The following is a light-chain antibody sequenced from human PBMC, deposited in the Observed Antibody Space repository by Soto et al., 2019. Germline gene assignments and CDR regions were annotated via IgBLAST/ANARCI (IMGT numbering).Light chain of an antibody. V-gene: IGLV2-14*01. J-gene: IGLJ1*01. CDR2: EVT. CDR3: NSYTTLSNRV. CDR1: SSDIGAYNY. Sequence: QSASVSGSPGQSITISCTGTSSDIGAYNYVSWYQQHPGKAPKLLIYEVTNRPSGVSDRFSGSKSGNTASLTISGLQAEDEANYYCNSYTTLSNRVFGTGTKLTVL.